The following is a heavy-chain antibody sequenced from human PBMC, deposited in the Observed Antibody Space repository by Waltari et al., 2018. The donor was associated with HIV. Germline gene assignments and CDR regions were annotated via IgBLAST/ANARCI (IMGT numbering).Heavy chain of an antibody. CDR3: TSPYGYSYES. J-gene: IGHJ4*02. V-gene: IGHV3-73*02. CDR1: GFPFGASS. D-gene: IGHD5-18*01. CDR2: IRTKANSYAT. Sequence: EVQLVESGGGLVQPGGSLKLSGAASGFPFGASSIPGVPQASGKGLEWFGRIRTKANSYATAYAASVKGRFTISRDDSKNTAYLQMNSLKTEDTAVYYCTSPYGYSYESWGQGTLVTVSS.